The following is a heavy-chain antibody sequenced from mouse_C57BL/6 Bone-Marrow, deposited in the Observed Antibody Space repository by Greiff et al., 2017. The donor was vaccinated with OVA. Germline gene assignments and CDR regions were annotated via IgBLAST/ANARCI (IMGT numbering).Heavy chain of an antibody. J-gene: IGHJ4*01. Sequence: VQLQQSGAELVMPGASVKLSCKASGYTFTSYWMHWVKQRPGQGLEWIGEIDPSDSYTNYNQKFKGKSTLTVDKSSSTAYMQLSSLTSEDSAVYYCARSGLLAMDYWGQGTSVTVSS. D-gene: IGHD1-1*01. CDR3: ARSGLLAMDY. CDR1: GYTFTSYW. V-gene: IGHV1-69*01. CDR2: IDPSDSYT.